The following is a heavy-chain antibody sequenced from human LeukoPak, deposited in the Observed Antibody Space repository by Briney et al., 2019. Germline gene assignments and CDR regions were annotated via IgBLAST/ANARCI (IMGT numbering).Heavy chain of an antibody. D-gene: IGHD3-22*01. V-gene: IGHV1-18*01. CDR1: GYTFTSYG. CDR2: ISAYNGNT. Sequence: ASVKVSCKASGYTFTSYGISWVRQAPGQGLEWMGWISAYNGNTNYAQKLQGRVTMTTDTSTSTAYMELRSLRSDDTAVYYCAGDRTDYYDSSGYYVYDYWGQGTLVTVSS. CDR3: AGDRTDYYDSSGYYVYDY. J-gene: IGHJ4*02.